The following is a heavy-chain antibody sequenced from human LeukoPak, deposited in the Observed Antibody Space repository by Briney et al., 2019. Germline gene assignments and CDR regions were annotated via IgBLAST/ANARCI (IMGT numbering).Heavy chain of an antibody. Sequence: ASVKVSCKTSGYTFSNYGISWVRQAPGQGLEWMGWISGYNGNTNYAQKLQGRVTMTTDTSTSTAYMELRSLRSDDTAVYYCARGRGLGYGDYGKFDYWGQGTLVTVSS. D-gene: IGHD4-17*01. V-gene: IGHV1-18*01. CDR1: GYTFSNYG. CDR2: ISGYNGNT. J-gene: IGHJ4*02. CDR3: ARGRGLGYGDYGKFDY.